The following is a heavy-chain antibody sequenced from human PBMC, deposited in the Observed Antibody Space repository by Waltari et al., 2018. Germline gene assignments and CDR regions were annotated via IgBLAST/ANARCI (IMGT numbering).Heavy chain of an antibody. Sequence: EVQLVETGGGLIQPGGSLKLSCTVSGFTVSSNYMSWVRPAPGKGLEWVSVIYSGGTTYYADSVKGRFTISRDNSKNTLYLQMNSLRAEDTAVYYCASRDYYDSSGYSDAFDIWGQGTMVTVSS. V-gene: IGHV3-53*02. CDR3: ASRDYYDSSGYSDAFDI. CDR1: GFTVSSNY. CDR2: IYSGGTT. D-gene: IGHD3-22*01. J-gene: IGHJ3*02.